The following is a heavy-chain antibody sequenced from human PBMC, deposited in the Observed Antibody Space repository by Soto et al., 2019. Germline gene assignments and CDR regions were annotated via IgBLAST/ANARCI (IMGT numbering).Heavy chain of an antibody. CDR2: ISAYNGNT. V-gene: IGHV1-18*04. CDR3: ARDKGYYYSWSGYRSYYFDY. D-gene: IGHD3-3*01. CDR1: GYTFTSYG. Sequence: QVQLVQSGAEVKKPGASVNVSCKASGYTFTSYGISWVRQAPGQGLEWMGWISAYNGNTNSAQNLQDRVTMTTDTSTNGAYMELRSLRSDDTAVYYCARDKGYYYSWSGYRSYYFDYWGQGTLVTVSS. J-gene: IGHJ4*02.